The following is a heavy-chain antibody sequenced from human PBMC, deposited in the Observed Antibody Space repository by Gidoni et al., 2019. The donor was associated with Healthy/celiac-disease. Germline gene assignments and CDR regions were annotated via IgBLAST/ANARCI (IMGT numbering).Heavy chain of an antibody. CDR1: GPSFSGYY. Sequence: QVQLQQWGAGLLKPSETLSTTCAMSGPSFSGYYWSWIRQSPGRGLGWIAEITHTGSTNYKPSLRSRVTISVDASKNQFSLQLRSVTAADTAVYYCARGRYHDSSGFPYWGQGTLVTVSS. CDR3: ARGRYHDSSGFPY. D-gene: IGHD3-22*01. CDR2: ITHTGST. V-gene: IGHV4-34*01. J-gene: IGHJ4*02.